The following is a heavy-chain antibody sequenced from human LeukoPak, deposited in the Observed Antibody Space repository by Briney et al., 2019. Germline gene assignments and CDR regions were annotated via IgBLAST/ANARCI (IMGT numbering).Heavy chain of an antibody. CDR1: GFTFTSSA. V-gene: IGHV1-58*01. CDR2: IVVGSGNT. Sequence: ASVKVSCKASGFTFTSSAVQWVRQARGQRLEWIGWIVVGSGNTNYAQKFQERVTITMDTSASTAYMELSSLRSEDTAVYYCARDRVVGLAPFDPWGQGTLVTVSS. CDR3: ARDRVVGLAPFDP. J-gene: IGHJ5*02. D-gene: IGHD2-15*01.